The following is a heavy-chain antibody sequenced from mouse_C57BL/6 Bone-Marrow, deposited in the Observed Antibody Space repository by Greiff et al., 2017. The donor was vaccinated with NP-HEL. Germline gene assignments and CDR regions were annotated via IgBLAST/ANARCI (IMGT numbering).Heavy chain of an antibody. V-gene: IGHV7-3*01. CDR1: GFTFTDYY. CDR3: ARSIYYDYADDPFYAMDY. J-gene: IGHJ4*01. CDR2: IRNKANGYTT. D-gene: IGHD2-4*01. Sequence: EVQLVESGGGLVQPGGSLSLSCAASGFTFTDYYMSWVRQPPGTALEWLGFIRNKANGYTTEYSASVKGRFTISRDNSHSIIYLHMNALRAEDSATDYCARSIYYDYADDPFYAMDYGGRGTSVTVSS.